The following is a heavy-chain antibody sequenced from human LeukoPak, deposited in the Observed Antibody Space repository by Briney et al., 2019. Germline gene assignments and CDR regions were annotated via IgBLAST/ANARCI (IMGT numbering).Heavy chain of an antibody. CDR3: ARPGYDYVWGSYRLSYYFDY. CDR1: GGSISSSSYY. CDR2: IYYSGST. Sequence: SETLSLTCTVSGGSISSSSYYWGWIRQPPGKGLEWIGSIYYSGSTYYNPSLKSRVTISVDTSKNQFSLRLSSVTSADTAVYYCARPGYDYVWGSYRLSYYFDYWGRGTLVTVSS. J-gene: IGHJ4*02. V-gene: IGHV4-39*01. D-gene: IGHD3-16*02.